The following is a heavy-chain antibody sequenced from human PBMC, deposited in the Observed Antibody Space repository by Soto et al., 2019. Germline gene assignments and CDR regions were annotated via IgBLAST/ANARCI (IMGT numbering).Heavy chain of an antibody. CDR1: GFTFRDYY. D-gene: IGHD6-6*01. V-gene: IGHV3-11*06. Sequence: GGSLRLSCAASGFTFRDYYMSWIRQAPGKGLEWVSYISSTGSYAKYADSVKGRFTISRDNAKNSLYLQMNSLRAEDTAVYYCARDSSITPRPLDYWGQGTPVTVSS. CDR2: ISSTGSYA. J-gene: IGHJ4*02. CDR3: ARDSSITPRPLDY.